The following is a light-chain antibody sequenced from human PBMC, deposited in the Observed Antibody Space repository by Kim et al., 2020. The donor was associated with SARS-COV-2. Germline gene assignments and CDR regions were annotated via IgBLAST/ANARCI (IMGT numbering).Light chain of an antibody. J-gene: IGLJ3*02. CDR3: NSYAGNNLWV. CDR1: SSDVGGDNS. CDR2: EVT. Sequence: GQSVSISGTETSSDVGGDNSVSWYQQHPGKAPKLVIYEVTKRPAGVPDRFSGSKSGNTASLTVSGLQSEDEADYYCNSYAGNNLWVFGGGTQLTVL. V-gene: IGLV2-8*01.